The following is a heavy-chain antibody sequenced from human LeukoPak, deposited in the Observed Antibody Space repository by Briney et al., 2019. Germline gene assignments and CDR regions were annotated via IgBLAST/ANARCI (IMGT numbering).Heavy chain of an antibody. CDR3: ARGRSSYYYFDY. J-gene: IGHJ4*02. Sequence: ASETLSLTCAVYGGSFSGYYWSWIRQPPGKGLEWIGEINHSGSTNYNPSLKSRVTISVDTSKNQFSLKLSSVTAADTAVYYCARGRSSYYYFDYWGQGTLVTVSS. V-gene: IGHV4-34*01. CDR2: INHSGST. CDR1: GGSFSGYY. D-gene: IGHD1-26*01.